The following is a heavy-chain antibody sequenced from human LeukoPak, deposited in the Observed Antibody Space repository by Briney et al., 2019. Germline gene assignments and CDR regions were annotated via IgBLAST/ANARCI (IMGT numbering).Heavy chain of an antibody. Sequence: GGSLRLSCAASGFTFSSYWMHWVRQAPGKGLVWVSRISSDGSDTNYADSVKGRFTISRDNAKNTLYLPMNSLRAEDTAVYYCARGSYSLGGFDYWGQGTRVTVSS. D-gene: IGHD6-13*01. CDR3: ARGSYSLGGFDY. CDR1: GFTFSSYW. J-gene: IGHJ4*02. V-gene: IGHV3-74*01. CDR2: ISSDGSDT.